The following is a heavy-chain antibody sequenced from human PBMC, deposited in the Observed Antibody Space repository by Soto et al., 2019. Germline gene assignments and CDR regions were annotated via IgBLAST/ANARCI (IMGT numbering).Heavy chain of an antibody. Sequence: QVQLQESGPGLVKPSGTLSLTCAASSGSIFTTNWWSWVRQSPGRGLQWIGDIYHSGSPKYNPALMRQVSISIDKSKDRFFLNLTSVTAADTAVYYCARKPDVAAAKVGGGYVFDVWGQGTMVTVSS. J-gene: IGHJ3*01. CDR1: SGSIFTTNW. CDR3: ARKPDVAAAKVGGGYVFDV. CDR2: IYHSGSP. V-gene: IGHV4-4*02. D-gene: IGHD2-15*01.